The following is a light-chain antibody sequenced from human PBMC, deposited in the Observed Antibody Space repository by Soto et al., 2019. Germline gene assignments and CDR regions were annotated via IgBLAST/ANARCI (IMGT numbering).Light chain of an antibody. CDR1: QSVSSNY. CDR3: QQYGSSPYT. V-gene: IGKV3-20*01. J-gene: IGKJ2*01. Sequence: EIVLTQSPGTLSLSPGERATLSCRASQSVSSNYLAWYQQKSGQAPRLLIYVASNRAAGIPDRFSGSGSGTDFTLTISRLEPEDFAVYYCQQYGSSPYTFGQGTKLEIK. CDR2: VAS.